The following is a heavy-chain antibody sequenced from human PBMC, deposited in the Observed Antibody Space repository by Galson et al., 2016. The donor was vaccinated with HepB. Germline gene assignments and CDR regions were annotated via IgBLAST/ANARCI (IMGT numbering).Heavy chain of an antibody. CDR3: AKEGDFRPYDAFDI. Sequence: SCKASGGTFSTYPINWLRLAPGQGLEWVGGIVPIFGIPTYVANFQGRVTITVDDSAGTVYMELSRLRSEDTAIYFCAKEGDFRPYDAFDIWGQGTMVTVSS. D-gene: IGHD2/OR15-2a*01. V-gene: IGHV1-69*01. J-gene: IGHJ3*02. CDR1: GGTFSTYP. CDR2: IVPIFGIP.